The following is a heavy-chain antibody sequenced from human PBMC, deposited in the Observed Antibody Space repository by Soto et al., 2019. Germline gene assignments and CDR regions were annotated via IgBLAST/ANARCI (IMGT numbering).Heavy chain of an antibody. Sequence: GGSLRLSCSASGFTFSSFAMHWVRQAPGRGLEYVSAISGDGGTTYYADSMKGRFTISRDNSKNTLYLQMNSLRAEDTAVYYCAKDQGSSWYEIDYWGQGTQVTVSS. CDR1: GFTFSSFA. CDR3: AKDQGSSWYEIDY. CDR2: ISGDGGTT. J-gene: IGHJ4*02. D-gene: IGHD6-13*01. V-gene: IGHV3-64*04.